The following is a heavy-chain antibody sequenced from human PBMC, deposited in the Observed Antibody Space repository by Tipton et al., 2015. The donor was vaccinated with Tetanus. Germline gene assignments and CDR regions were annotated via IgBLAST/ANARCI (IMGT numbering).Heavy chain of an antibody. CDR2: ISVSGTT. J-gene: IGHJ6*02. D-gene: IGHD2-15*01. Sequence: SLRLSCVASGLPFSDFAMTWVRQAPGKGLDWVSTISVSGTTYNADSVKGRFTISRDNSLNTLYLQMNSLRAEDTAVYYCARCSGGACYRGNHYYYGMDVWGQGTTVTVSS. CDR3: ARCSGGACYRGNHYYYGMDV. CDR1: GLPFSDFA. V-gene: IGHV3-23*01.